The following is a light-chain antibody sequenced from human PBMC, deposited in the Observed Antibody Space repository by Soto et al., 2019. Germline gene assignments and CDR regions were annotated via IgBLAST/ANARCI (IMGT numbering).Light chain of an antibody. CDR3: SSYTSSSTYV. V-gene: IGLV2-14*01. CDR2: EVT. Sequence: QSALTQPAAVSGSPGQSITISCSGSSSDIGSMNFVSWYQHHPGKAPKVVIFEVTNRPSGVSDRFSGSKSGNSASLTISGLQPEDEADFYCSSYTSSSTYVFGTGTKVTVL. J-gene: IGLJ1*01. CDR1: SSDIGSMNF.